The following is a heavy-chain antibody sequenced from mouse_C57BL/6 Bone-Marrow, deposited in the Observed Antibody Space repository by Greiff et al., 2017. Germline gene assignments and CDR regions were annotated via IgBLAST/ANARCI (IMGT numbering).Heavy chain of an antibody. Sequence: DVQLVESGGGLVKPGGSLKLSCAASGFTFSDYGMHWVRQAPEKGLEWVAYISSGRSTIYYADTVKGRFTISRDNAKHTLFLQMPSLRAEDTAMYYCASDGYSPGTFDYWGKGTTLTVSS. D-gene: IGHD2-3*01. J-gene: IGHJ2*01. CDR1: GFTFSDYG. CDR2: ISSGRSTI. CDR3: ASDGYSPGTFDY. V-gene: IGHV5-17*01.